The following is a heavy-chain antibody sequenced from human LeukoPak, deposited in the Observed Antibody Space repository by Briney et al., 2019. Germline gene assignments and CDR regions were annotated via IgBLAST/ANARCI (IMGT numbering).Heavy chain of an antibody. CDR1: GGSFRGYY. J-gene: IGHJ4*02. CDR3: AREYGDFDY. Sequence: SETLSLTCAVYGGSFRGYYWSWIRQPAGKGLEWIGRIDASGRTNYNPSLKSRVTMSVDTSKKQFSLKVNSVTAADTAVYYCAREYGDFDYWGQGTLVTVSS. D-gene: IGHD4-17*01. V-gene: IGHV4-4*07. CDR2: IDASGRT.